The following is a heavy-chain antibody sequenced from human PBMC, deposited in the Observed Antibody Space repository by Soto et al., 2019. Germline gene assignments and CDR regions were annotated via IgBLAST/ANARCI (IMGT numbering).Heavy chain of an antibody. Sequence: ASVKVSCKASGFTFTSSAMQWVRQARGQRLEWIGWIVVGSGNTNYAQKFQERVTITRDMSTSTAYMELSSLRSEDTAVYYCAASAGGPYGDYFTSVYYYMDVWGKGTTVTVSS. J-gene: IGHJ6*03. CDR1: GFTFTSSA. CDR3: AASAGGPYGDYFTSVYYYMDV. D-gene: IGHD4-17*01. V-gene: IGHV1-58*02. CDR2: IVVGSGNT.